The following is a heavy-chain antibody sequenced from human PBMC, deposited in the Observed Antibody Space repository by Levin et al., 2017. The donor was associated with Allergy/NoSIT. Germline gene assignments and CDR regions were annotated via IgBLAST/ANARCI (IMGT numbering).Heavy chain of an antibody. CDR1: GGSFSDYN. CDR2: INHSGST. J-gene: IGHJ6*02. V-gene: IGHV4-34*01. D-gene: IGHD3-9*01. Sequence: SETLSLTCAVYGGSFSDYNWSWIRQPPGKGLQWIGEINHSGSTNYTPSLKSRVTILVDTSKNQISLKLSSATAADTAVYYCARVRVILPGYYRGSQASYYYGMDVWGQGTTVTVSS. CDR3: ARVRVILPGYYRGSQASYYYGMDV.